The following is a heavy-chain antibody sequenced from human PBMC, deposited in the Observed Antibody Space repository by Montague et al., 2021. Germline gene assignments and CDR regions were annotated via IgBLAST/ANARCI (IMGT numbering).Heavy chain of an antibody. CDR2: VYYTGTT. CDR1: GDSINFYY. D-gene: IGHD2-8*01. V-gene: IGHV4-59*01. CDR3: ARKGTNWDY. J-gene: IGHJ4*02. Sequence: SETLSLTCTVSGDSINFYYWSWIRQPPGKGLEWIGYVYYTGTTNYNPSLKSRVTIFVDTSRNQFFLNVNSVTAADTAVYYCARKGTNWDYWGQGTLVTVSS.